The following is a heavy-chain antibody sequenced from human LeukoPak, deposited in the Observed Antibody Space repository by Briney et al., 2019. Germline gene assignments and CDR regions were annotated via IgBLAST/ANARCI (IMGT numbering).Heavy chain of an antibody. CDR3: AKDLDIVVVPAAINFDY. CDR1: GFTFSSYW. D-gene: IGHD2-2*02. CDR2: IKQDGSEK. Sequence: GGSLRLSCAASGFTFSSYWMSWVRQAPGKGLEWVANIKQDGSEKYYVDSVKGRFTISRDNAKNSLYLQMNSLRAEDTAVYYCAKDLDIVVVPAAINFDYWGQGTLVTVSS. J-gene: IGHJ4*02. V-gene: IGHV3-7*01.